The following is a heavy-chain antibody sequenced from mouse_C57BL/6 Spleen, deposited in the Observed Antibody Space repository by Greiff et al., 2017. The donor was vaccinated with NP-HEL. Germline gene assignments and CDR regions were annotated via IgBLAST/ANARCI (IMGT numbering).Heavy chain of an antibody. CDR1: GFTFSSYG. D-gene: IGHD1-1*01. CDR2: ISSGGSYT. J-gene: IGHJ4*01. V-gene: IGHV5-6*01. CDR3: ARHYYGSSPYAMDY. Sequence: EVNLVESGGDLVKPGGSLKLSCAASGFTFSSYGMSWVRQTPDKRLEWVATISSGGSYTYYPDSVKGRFTISRDNAKNTLYLQMSSLKSEDTAMYYCARHYYGSSPYAMDYWGQGTSVTVSS.